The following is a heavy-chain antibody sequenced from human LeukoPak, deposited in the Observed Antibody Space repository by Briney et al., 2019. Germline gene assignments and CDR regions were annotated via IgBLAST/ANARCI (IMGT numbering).Heavy chain of an antibody. V-gene: IGHV3-7*01. CDR1: GFTFSNYW. CDR3: ANSRANRWFDP. Sequence: GGSLRLSCAPSGFTFSNYWMSWVRQAPGKGLEWVANIKQDGSEKYYVDSVKGRFTISRDNAKNSLYLQMNSLRAEDTAVYYCANSRANRWFDPWGQGTLVTVSS. J-gene: IGHJ5*02. CDR2: IKQDGSEK.